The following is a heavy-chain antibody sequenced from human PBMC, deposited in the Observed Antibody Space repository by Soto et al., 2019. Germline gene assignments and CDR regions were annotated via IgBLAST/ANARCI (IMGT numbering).Heavy chain of an antibody. Sequence: GGSLRLSCAASVFAVNSDYMSLVRQAPGKGLEWVSVLYGGGTTHYSDSVKVRFTISRDNSKNTVFLQMNSLRAEDTAVYYCAREKRSDLRIFPGAFEYWGQGTMLTAPQ. J-gene: IGHJ4*02. CDR3: AREKRSDLRIFPGAFEY. V-gene: IGHV3-53*01. CDR2: LYGGGTT. D-gene: IGHD2-15*01. CDR1: VFAVNSDY.